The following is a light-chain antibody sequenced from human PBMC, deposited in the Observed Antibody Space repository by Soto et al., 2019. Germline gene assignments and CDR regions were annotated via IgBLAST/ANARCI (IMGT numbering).Light chain of an antibody. CDR1: QSVTNNY. CDR3: QQYGRSPVT. V-gene: IGKV3D-20*01. Sequence: EIVLTQSPATLSLSPGDRATLSCGASQSVTNNYLAWYQQKPGLAPRLLIYDASYRANGIPDRFSGSGSGTDFTLTISRLEPEDFATYSCQQYGRSPVTFGPGTKVDIK. J-gene: IGKJ3*01. CDR2: DAS.